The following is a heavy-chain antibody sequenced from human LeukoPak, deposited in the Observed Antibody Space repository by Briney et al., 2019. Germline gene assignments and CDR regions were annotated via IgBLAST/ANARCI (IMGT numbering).Heavy chain of an antibody. D-gene: IGHD3-10*01. Sequence: KSGAPLKISCNDSGYLFTSCWIAWVRETPVKGLEWTGIVYPGDSDTRYSPSVQGRVTISADKSINTAYLLWSSLQASDTATYYCARQDASGTYDAFDVWGQGTVVTV. J-gene: IGHJ3*01. CDR2: VYPGDSDT. V-gene: IGHV5-51*01. CDR1: GYLFTSCW. CDR3: ARQDASGTYDAFDV.